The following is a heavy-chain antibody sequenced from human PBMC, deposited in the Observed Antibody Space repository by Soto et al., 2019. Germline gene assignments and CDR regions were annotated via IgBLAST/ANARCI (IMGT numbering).Heavy chain of an antibody. CDR1: GFTFSSFA. CDR3: ATYGQHLMDS. J-gene: IGHJ4*02. Sequence: EVQLLESGGDLIQPGGSLRLSCAASGFTFSSFAMKWVRQAPGKGLEWVSVIGSGGDGIHYADSVKGRFTISRDDSKHTVTLQMKGLRVKDTAVYYCATYGQHLMDSWGQGTLVTVSS. V-gene: IGHV3-23*01. CDR2: IGSGGDGI. D-gene: IGHD4-17*01.